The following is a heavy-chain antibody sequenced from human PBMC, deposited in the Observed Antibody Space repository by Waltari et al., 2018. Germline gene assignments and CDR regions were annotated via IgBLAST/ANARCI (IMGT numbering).Heavy chain of an antibody. CDR2: IWYDGSKE. D-gene: IGHD2-15*01. CDR1: GFTFSNYG. Sequence: QVQLVESGGGVVQPGRSLRLPCAAPGFTFSNYGMHRVRQAPGKGLEWVAVIWYDGSKEYYADSVKGRFTISRDNSKNTVYLQMNSLRAEDTAVYYCARAGFVCSGGSCYGDYWGQGTLVTVSS. V-gene: IGHV3-33*08. CDR3: ARAGFVCSGGSCYGDY. J-gene: IGHJ4*02.